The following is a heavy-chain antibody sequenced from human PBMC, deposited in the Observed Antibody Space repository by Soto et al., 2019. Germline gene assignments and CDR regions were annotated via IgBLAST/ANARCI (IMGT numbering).Heavy chain of an antibody. D-gene: IGHD2-2*01. V-gene: IGHV3-23*01. Sequence: GGSLRLSCAASGFTFSSYAMSWVRQAPGKGLEWVSAISGSGGSTYHADSVKGRFTISRDNSKNTLYLQMNSLRAEDTAVYYCAKGGTDIVVVPAALYYYYYYMDVWGKGTTVTVSS. CDR1: GFTFSSYA. CDR3: AKGGTDIVVVPAALYYYYYYMDV. J-gene: IGHJ6*03. CDR2: ISGSGGST.